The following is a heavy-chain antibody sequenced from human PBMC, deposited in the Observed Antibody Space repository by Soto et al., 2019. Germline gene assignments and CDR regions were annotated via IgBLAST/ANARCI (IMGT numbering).Heavy chain of an antibody. CDR1: GYTFTSYY. V-gene: IGHV1-3*01. CDR3: ARVPVWGSYRYNWFDP. J-gene: IGHJ5*02. CDR2: INAGNGNT. D-gene: IGHD3-16*02. Sequence: ASVKVSCKASGYTFTSYYMHWVRQAPGQRLEWMGWINAGNGNTKYSQKFQGRVTITRDTSASTAYMELSSLRSEDTAVYYCARVPVWGSYRYNWFDPWGQGTLVTVSS.